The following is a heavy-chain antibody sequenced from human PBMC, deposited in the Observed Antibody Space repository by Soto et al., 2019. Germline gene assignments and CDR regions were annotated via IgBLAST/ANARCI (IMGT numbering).Heavy chain of an antibody. V-gene: IGHV1-69*06. D-gene: IGHD3-3*01. CDR1: GGTFSSYV. J-gene: IGHJ6*02. CDR2: IIPIFGTA. CDR3: ASPTREWLPPARDYYYGMDV. Sequence: QVQLVQSGLEGRRPGSSVRVPCKASGGTFSSYVISGGRQAPGQGLEWMGGIIPIFGTANYAQKFQGRVTITADKSTSTAYMELSSLRSEDTAVYYCASPTREWLPPARDYYYGMDVWGQGTTVTVSS.